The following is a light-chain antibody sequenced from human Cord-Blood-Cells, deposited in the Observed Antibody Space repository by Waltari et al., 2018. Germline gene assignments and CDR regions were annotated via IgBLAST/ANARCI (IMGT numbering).Light chain of an antibody. J-gene: IGLJ3*02. V-gene: IGLV2-14*01. CDR2: EVS. CDR3: SSYTSSSTWV. Sequence: QSALTQPASVSGSPGQSTTISCTGTSSDVGGYNYVSWYQQHPGKAPNLMIYEVSSRPSGVSNRFPGSKSGNTASLTISALQAEDEADYYCSSYTSSSTWVFGGGTKLTVL. CDR1: SSDVGGYNY.